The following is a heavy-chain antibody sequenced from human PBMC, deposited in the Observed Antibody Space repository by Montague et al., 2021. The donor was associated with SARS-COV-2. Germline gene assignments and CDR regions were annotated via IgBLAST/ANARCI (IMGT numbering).Heavy chain of an antibody. D-gene: IGHD6-13*01. V-gene: IGHV4-39*01. CDR1: GGSISSGSYY. J-gene: IGHJ4*02. CDR3: ARSYSSSWQNDF. CDR2: IHSSGST. Sequence: SETLSLTCTVAGGSISSGSYYWGWIRQPPGKGLEWIGNIHSSGSTYYKSRVTISVDTSKNQFSLKVTSVTAADTAVYYCARSYSSSWQNDFWGQGTLVTVSS.